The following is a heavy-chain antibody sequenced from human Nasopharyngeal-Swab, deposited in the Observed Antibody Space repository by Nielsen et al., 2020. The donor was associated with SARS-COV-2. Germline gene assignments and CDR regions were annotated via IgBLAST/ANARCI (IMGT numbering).Heavy chain of an antibody. V-gene: IGHV3-23*01. CDR3: AKWAKYSSGWATGYY. CDR2: ISGSGGST. J-gene: IGHJ4*02. CDR1: GFPFSSYA. D-gene: IGHD6-19*01. Sequence: GGSLRLSCAASGFPFSSYAMSWVRQAPGKGLEWVSAISGSGGSTYYADSVKGRFTISRDNSKNTLYLQMNSLRAEDTAVYYCAKWAKYSSGWATGYYWGQGTLVTVSS.